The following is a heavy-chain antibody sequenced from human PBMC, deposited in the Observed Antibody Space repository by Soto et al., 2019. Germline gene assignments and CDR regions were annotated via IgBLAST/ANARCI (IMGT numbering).Heavy chain of an antibody. CDR1: GGSISSYY. J-gene: IGHJ4*02. D-gene: IGHD3-9*01. V-gene: IGHV4-59*08. Sequence: QVQLQESGPGLVKPSETLSLTCTVSGGSISSYYWSWIRQPPGKGLEWIGHIYYSGSTNYNPSLKSRVTKSVDTSKNQFSLKLSSVTAADTAVYYCARHPDYDILTGFDYWGQGTLVTVSS. CDR2: IYYSGST. CDR3: ARHPDYDILTGFDY.